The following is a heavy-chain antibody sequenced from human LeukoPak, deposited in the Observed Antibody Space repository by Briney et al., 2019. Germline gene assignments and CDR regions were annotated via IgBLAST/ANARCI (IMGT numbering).Heavy chain of an antibody. CDR3: AREDIVVVPAAIGVNY. CDR2: MKQDGSEK. J-gene: IGHJ4*02. V-gene: IGHV3-7*01. Sequence: GGSLRLSCAASGFTFSSYWMSWVRQAPGRGLEWVANMKQDGSEKYYVDSVKGRFTISRDNAKNSLYLQMNSLRAEDTAVYYCAREDIVVVPAAIGVNYWGQGTLVTVSS. CDR1: GFTFSSYW. D-gene: IGHD2-2*02.